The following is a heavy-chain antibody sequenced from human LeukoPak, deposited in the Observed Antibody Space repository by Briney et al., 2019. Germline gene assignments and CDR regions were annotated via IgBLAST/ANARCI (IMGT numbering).Heavy chain of an antibody. D-gene: IGHD2-2*01. CDR1: GGSFSGYY. Sequence: SETLSLTCAVYGGSFSGYYWSWLRQPPGKGLEWIGEIKHSGSTNYNTSLKSRVIISVDTSKNQFSLQLSSVTAADTAVYYCARDCSSTSCYFYYYGMDVWGKGTTVTVSS. CDR2: IKHSGST. J-gene: IGHJ6*04. V-gene: IGHV4-34*01. CDR3: ARDCSSTSCYFYYYGMDV.